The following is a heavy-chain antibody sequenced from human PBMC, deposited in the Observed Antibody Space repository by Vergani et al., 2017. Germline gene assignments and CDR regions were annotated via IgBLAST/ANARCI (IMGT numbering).Heavy chain of an antibody. Sequence: EVQLLESGGGLVQPGGSLRLSCAASGFTFSSYAMSWVRQAPGKGLEWVSAISGSGGSTYYADSVKGRFTISRDNSKNTLYLQMNSLRAEDTAVYYCARARITFGGVIVIPSFYMDVWGKGTTVTVSS. CDR2: ISGSGGST. CDR3: ARARITFGGVIVIPSFYMDV. V-gene: IGHV3-23*01. CDR1: GFTFSSYA. D-gene: IGHD3-16*02. J-gene: IGHJ6*03.